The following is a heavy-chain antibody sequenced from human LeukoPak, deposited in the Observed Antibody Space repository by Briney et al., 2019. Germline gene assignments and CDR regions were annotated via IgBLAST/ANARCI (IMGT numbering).Heavy chain of an antibody. V-gene: IGHV3-33*01. J-gene: IGHJ3*02. Sequence: PGGSLRLSCAASGFTFSSYGMHWVRQAPGKGLERVAVIWYDGSNKYYADSVKGRFTISRDNSKNTLYLQMNSLRAEDTAVYYCARDRDDDAFDIWGQGTMVTVSS. CDR2: IWYDGSNK. CDR1: GFTFSSYG. CDR3: ARDRDDDAFDI.